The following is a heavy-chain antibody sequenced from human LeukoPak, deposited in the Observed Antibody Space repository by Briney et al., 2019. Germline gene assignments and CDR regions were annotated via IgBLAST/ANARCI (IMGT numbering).Heavy chain of an antibody. CDR3: ASSSGWYRSYFDY. V-gene: IGHV3-21*01. Sequence: PGGSLRLSCAASGFTFSSYSMNWVRQAPGKGLEWVSSISSSSSYIYYADSVKGRFTISRDNAKNSLYLQMNSLRAEDTAVYYCASSSGWYRSYFDYWGQGTLVTVSS. CDR1: GFTFSSYS. CDR2: ISSSSSYI. J-gene: IGHJ4*02. D-gene: IGHD6-19*01.